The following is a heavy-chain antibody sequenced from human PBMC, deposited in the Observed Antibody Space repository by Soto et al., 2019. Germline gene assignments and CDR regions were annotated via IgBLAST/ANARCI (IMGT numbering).Heavy chain of an antibody. J-gene: IGHJ6*02. CDR2: INSDGSST. CDR3: ARDRSYSLDV. CDR1: GSPFSNDC. Sequence: PGVSLSLSFSVSGSPFSNDCMHWVRQAPGKGLVWVSHINSDGSSTNYADFVKGRFTIARDNAKNTVYLQMNSLRAEDTAVYYCARDRSYSLDVWGQGTKVTVSS. V-gene: IGHV3-74*01.